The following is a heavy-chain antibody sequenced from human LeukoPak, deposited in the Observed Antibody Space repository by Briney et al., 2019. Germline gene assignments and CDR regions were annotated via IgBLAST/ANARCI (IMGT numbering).Heavy chain of an antibody. CDR1: GFTFSNAW. Sequence: PGGSLRLSCAASGFTFSNAWMSWGRQAPGKGLEWGGRIKSKTDGGTTDYAGPVKGRFTISRDDSKNTLYLQMNSLNTEDTAVYYCTTGSGSSSWDAFDIWGQGTMVTVSS. V-gene: IGHV3-15*01. CDR3: TTGSGSSSWDAFDI. D-gene: IGHD6-13*01. CDR2: IKSKTDGGTT. J-gene: IGHJ3*02.